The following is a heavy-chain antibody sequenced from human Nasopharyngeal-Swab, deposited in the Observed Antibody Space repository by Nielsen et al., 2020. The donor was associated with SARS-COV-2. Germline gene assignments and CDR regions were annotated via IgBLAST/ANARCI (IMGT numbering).Heavy chain of an antibody. CDR1: GFTFSSYW. J-gene: IGHJ4*02. D-gene: IGHD5-18*01. CDR2: ISPDGTTT. CDR3: TRDFDAATGY. V-gene: IGHV3-74*01. Sequence: GESLKISCSASGFTFSSYWMHWVRQAPGKGLVWVSRISPDGTTTGHADSVKGRFTISRDNARSALYLQITSLRADDTAVYYCTRDFDAATGYWGQGTLVTVSS.